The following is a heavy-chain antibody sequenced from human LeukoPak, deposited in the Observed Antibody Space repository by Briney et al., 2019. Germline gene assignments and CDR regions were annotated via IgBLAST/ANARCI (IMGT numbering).Heavy chain of an antibody. CDR1: GFTFSSYS. CDR3: ARGVVVPAAPFDP. CDR2: ISSSSSYI. J-gene: IGHJ5*02. V-gene: IGHV3-21*01. D-gene: IGHD2-2*01. Sequence: PGGSLRLSCAASGFTFSSYSMNWVRQAPGKGLEWVSSISSSSSYIYYADSVKGRFTISRDNAKNSLYLQMNSLRAEDTAVYYCARGVVVPAAPFDPWGQGTLVTVSS.